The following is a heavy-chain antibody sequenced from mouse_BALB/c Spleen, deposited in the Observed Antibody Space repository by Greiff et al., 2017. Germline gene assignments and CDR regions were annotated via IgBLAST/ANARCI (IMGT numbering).Heavy chain of an antibody. Sequence: QVQLQQSGAELVRPGTSVKVSCKASGYAFTNYLIEWVKQRPGQGLEWIGVINPGSGGTNYNEKFKGKATLTADKSSSTAYMQLSSLTSDDSAVYFCARWRVREAMDYWGQGTSVTVSS. V-gene: IGHV1-54*03. CDR2: INPGSGGT. CDR1: GYAFTNYL. J-gene: IGHJ4*01. D-gene: IGHD2-14*01. CDR3: ARWRVREAMDY.